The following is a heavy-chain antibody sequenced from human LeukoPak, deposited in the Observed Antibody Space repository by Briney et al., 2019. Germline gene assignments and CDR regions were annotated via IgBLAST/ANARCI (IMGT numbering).Heavy chain of an antibody. J-gene: IGHJ6*02. CDR2: IYYSGST. CDR3: ARGVGSTSCYNYYCGMDV. Sequence: SETLSLTCTVSGGSISSSSYSWGWIRQPPGKGLEWIGSIYYSGSTNYNPSLKSRVTISVDTSKNQFSLKLSSVTAADTAVYYCARGVGSTSCYNYYCGMDVWGQGTTVTVSS. V-gene: IGHV4-39*07. CDR1: GGSISSSSYS. D-gene: IGHD2-2*02.